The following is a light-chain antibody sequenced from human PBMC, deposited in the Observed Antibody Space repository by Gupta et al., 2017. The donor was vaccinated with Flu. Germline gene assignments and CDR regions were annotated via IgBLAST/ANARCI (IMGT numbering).Light chain of an antibody. J-gene: IGLJ1*01. Sequence: QSALTQPASVSGSPGQSITISCTGTSSDVGGSNYVSWYQQHPDKAPKLMIYEVSNRPSGVSNRFSGSKSGNTASLTISGLQAEDEADYYCSSDTSVSTYVFGTGTKVTVL. CDR3: SSDTSVSTYV. V-gene: IGLV2-14*01. CDR1: SSDVGGSNY. CDR2: EVS.